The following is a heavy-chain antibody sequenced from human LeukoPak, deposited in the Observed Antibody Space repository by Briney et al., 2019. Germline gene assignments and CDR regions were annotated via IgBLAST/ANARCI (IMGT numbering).Heavy chain of an antibody. J-gene: IGHJ4*02. V-gene: IGHV1-69*13. CDR2: IIPIFGTE. CDR1: GYIFTSYA. Sequence: ASVKVSCKASGYIFTSYAINWVRQAPGQGLEWMGGIIPIFGTENYAQKFQGRITITADESTSTAYMELSSLRSEDTAVYYCAGEGESYYFDYWGQGTLVTVSS. CDR3: AGEGESYYFDY. D-gene: IGHD2-21*01.